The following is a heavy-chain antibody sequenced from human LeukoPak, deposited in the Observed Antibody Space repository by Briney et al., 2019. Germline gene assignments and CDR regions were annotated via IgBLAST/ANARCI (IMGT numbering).Heavy chain of an antibody. CDR1: GFTFSTYW. Sequence: GGSLRLSCAASGFTFSTYWMSWVRQAPGKGLEWVANIKQDGSEKHYVDSVKGRFTISRDNAKNSVYLQMNSLRAEDTAVYYCARLSTAAADSDYWGQGTLVTVSS. V-gene: IGHV3-7*01. J-gene: IGHJ4*02. D-gene: IGHD6-13*01. CDR2: IKQDGSEK. CDR3: ARLSTAAADSDY.